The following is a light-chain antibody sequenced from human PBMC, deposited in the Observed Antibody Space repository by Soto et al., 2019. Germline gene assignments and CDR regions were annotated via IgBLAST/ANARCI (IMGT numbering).Light chain of an antibody. V-gene: IGLV2-14*01. CDR3: SSYTSRATLV. CDR1: SSDVGGYNY. J-gene: IGLJ2*01. CDR2: EVS. Sequence: QSALTQPRSVSGSPGQSVTISCTGTSSDVGGYNYVSWYQQHPGKAPKLMIYEVSNWPSGVSNRFSGSKSGNTASLTISGLQADDEADYYCSSYTSRATLVFGGGTKLTVL.